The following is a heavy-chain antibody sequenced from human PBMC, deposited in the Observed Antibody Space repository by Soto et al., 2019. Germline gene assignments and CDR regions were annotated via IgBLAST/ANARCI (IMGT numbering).Heavy chain of an antibody. V-gene: IGHV3-53*01. CDR1: GFTVSTNY. CDR3: ARAASYYGLDV. Sequence: VQLVESGGGLIQPGGSLRLSCAASGFTVSTNYMSWFRQAPGKGLEWVSVIYSGGTTYFADSVKGRFTISRDNSKNTLYLQMSSLRAEDTAVYFCARAASYYGLDVWGQGTTVTVSS. J-gene: IGHJ6*02. CDR2: IYSGGTT.